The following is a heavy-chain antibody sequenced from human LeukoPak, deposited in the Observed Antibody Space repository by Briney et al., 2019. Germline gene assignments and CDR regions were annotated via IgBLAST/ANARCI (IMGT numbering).Heavy chain of an antibody. CDR3: ARGTYSSGWYLPYYYYYYGMDV. D-gene: IGHD6-19*01. CDR2: MNPDNGNT. CDR1: GYTFTSHD. Sequence: GASVKVSCKASGYTFTSHDINWVRQATGQGLEWMGRMNPDNGNTGYAQKFQGRVTMTRNTSISTAYMELSSLRSEDTAVYYCARGTYSSGWYLPYYYYYYGMDVWGQGTTVTVSS. V-gene: IGHV1-8*01. J-gene: IGHJ6*02.